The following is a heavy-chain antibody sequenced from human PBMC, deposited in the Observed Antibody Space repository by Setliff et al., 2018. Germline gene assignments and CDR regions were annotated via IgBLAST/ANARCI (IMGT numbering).Heavy chain of an antibody. D-gene: IGHD2-2*01. V-gene: IGHV4-39*01. CDR1: GGSISSSSYY. Sequence: LSLTCTVSGGSISSSSYYWGWIRQPPGKGLDWIGTVDRSGNTFYNPSLRSRVTISVDTSKNQISLKLSSVTAADTAVYYCARGYCNSVGCFFAGWFDPWGQGTLVTVSS. CDR2: VDRSGNT. J-gene: IGHJ5*02. CDR3: ARGYCNSVGCFFAGWFDP.